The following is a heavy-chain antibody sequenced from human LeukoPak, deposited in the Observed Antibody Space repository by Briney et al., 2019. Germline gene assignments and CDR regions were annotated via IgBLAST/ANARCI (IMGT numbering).Heavy chain of an antibody. D-gene: IGHD6-6*01. V-gene: IGHV3-23*01. CDR1: GFTFSSYA. Sequence: GGSLRLSCAASGFTFSSYAMSWVRQAPGKGLEWVSAISGSGGSTYYADSVKGRLTISRDNSKNTLYLQMNSLRAEDTAVYYCAKGSIAARSSYWGQGTLVTVSS. CDR2: ISGSGGST. CDR3: AKGSIAARSSY. J-gene: IGHJ4*02.